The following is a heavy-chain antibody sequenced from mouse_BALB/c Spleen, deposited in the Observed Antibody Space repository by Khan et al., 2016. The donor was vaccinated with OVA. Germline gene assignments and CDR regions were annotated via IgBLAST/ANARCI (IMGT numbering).Heavy chain of an antibody. CDR2: MWSGGST. V-gene: IGHV2-2*01. J-gene: IGHJ3*01. CDR3: AGSSYDYDFTY. CDR1: GFSLTTYG. D-gene: IGHD2-4*01. Sequence: QVQLKESGPGLVQPTQTLSITCTVSGFSLTTYGIHWVRQSPGKGLEWLGVMWSGGSTDYNAAFISRLSISKDNSKNQVFFKMTSPQSDDTAIYXCAGSSYDYDFTYWGQGTLVTVSA.